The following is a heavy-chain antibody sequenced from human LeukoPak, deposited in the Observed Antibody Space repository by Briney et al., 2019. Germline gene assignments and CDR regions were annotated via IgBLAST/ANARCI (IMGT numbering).Heavy chain of an antibody. CDR1: GGSISSYY. CDR3: AREMFQYCDSSGTLRD. CDR2: IYTSGST. Sequence: SGTLSLTCTVSGGSISSYYWSWIRQPAGKGLEWIGRIYTSGSTNYNPSLKSRVTMSVDTSKNQFSLKLSSVTAADTAVYYCAREMFQYCDSSGTLRDWGQGTLVTVSS. D-gene: IGHD3-22*01. V-gene: IGHV4-4*07. J-gene: IGHJ4*02.